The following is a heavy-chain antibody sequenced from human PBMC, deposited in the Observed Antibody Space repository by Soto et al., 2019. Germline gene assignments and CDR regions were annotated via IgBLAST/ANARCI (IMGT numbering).Heavy chain of an antibody. D-gene: IGHD3-10*01. CDR3: TREKRYYNNLTSFYFDN. CDR1: GFTFSDYY. V-gene: IGHV3-72*01. Sequence: EVQLVQSGGGLVQPGGSLRLSCAASGFTFSDYYMDWVRRAPGKGLEWVGRIRNKANNYATEYAASLKGRVTFSRDDSENSLYLQMNSLETEDTAVYWCTREKRYYNNLTSFYFDNWGQGTLVTVSP. J-gene: IGHJ4*02. CDR2: IRNKANNYAT.